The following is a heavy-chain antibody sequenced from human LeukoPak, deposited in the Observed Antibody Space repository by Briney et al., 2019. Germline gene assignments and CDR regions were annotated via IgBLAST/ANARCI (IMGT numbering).Heavy chain of an antibody. J-gene: IGHJ4*02. Sequence: PSQTLSLTCTVSGGSISSGGYYWSWIRQPPGKGLEWIGYIYTSGSTNYNPSLKSRVTISVDTSKNQFSLKLSSVTAADTAVYYCATYCSSTSCYEFYDYWGQGTLVTVSS. CDR1: GGSISSGGYY. CDR2: IYTSGST. CDR3: ATYCSSTSCYEFYDY. D-gene: IGHD2-2*01. V-gene: IGHV4-61*09.